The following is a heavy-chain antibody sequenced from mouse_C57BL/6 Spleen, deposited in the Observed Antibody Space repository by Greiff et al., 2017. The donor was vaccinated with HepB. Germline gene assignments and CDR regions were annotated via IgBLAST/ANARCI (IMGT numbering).Heavy chain of an antibody. CDR3: ARSVYDYDKEFAY. CDR1: GYTFTSYW. D-gene: IGHD2-4*01. Sequence: QVQLQQPGAELVKPGASVKLSCKASGYTFTSYWIHWVKQRPGQGLEWIGMIHPNSGSTNYNEKFKSKATLTVDKSSSTAYMQLSSLTSEDSAVYYCARSVYDYDKEFAYWGQGTLVTVSA. J-gene: IGHJ3*01. CDR2: IHPNSGST. V-gene: IGHV1-64*01.